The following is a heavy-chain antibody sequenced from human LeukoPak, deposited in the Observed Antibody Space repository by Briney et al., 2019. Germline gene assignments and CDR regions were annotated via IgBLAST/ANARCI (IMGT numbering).Heavy chain of an antibody. CDR3: AKGAFRAAGKGYFDY. V-gene: IGHV3-30*18. Sequence: PGGSLRLSCAASGFTFSSYGMHWVRQAPGKGLEWVAVISYDGSNKYYADSAKGRFTISRDNSKNTLYLQMNSLRAEDTAVYYCAKGAFRAAGKGYFDYWGQGTLVTVSS. D-gene: IGHD6-13*01. CDR1: GFTFSSYG. J-gene: IGHJ4*02. CDR2: ISYDGSNK.